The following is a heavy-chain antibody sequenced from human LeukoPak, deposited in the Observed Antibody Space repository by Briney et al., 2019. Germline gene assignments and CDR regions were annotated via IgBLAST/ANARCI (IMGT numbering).Heavy chain of an antibody. V-gene: IGHV1-2*02. J-gene: IGHJ4*02. CDR1: GYIFTGYW. CDR2: INPNSGNT. Sequence: ASVKVSCKTSGYIFTGYWIHWVRQAPGQGLEWMGFINPNSGNTNYAQKFQGRVTMTRDMSISTAYLELSSLTSDDPAVYYCAREMRPATTTLVAYWGQGTLVTVSS. D-gene: IGHD1-1*01. CDR3: AREMRPATTTLVAY.